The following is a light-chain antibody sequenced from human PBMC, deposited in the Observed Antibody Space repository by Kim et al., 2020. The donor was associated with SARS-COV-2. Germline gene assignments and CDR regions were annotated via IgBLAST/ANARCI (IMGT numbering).Light chain of an antibody. J-gene: IGLJ1*01. Sequence: QSITISCTGTRRYVGYYKSVSWYPQPTGKAPKLIIYDFSERASGVSNRFSGSQSGNTASLTISGLRAEDDAGYYCSSHTTSSTYVFGSGTKVTVL. CDR1: RRYVGYYKS. CDR2: DFS. V-gene: IGLV2-14*04. CDR3: SSHTTSSTYV.